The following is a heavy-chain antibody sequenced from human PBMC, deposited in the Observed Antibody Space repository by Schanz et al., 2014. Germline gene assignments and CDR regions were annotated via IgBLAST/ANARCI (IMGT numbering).Heavy chain of an antibody. J-gene: IGHJ6*02. CDR1: GGSISSGGYS. V-gene: IGHV4-30-4*07. CDR2: IFFRGST. Sequence: QVQLQESGPGLVKPSQTLSLTCAVSGGSISSGGYSWSWIRQPPGKGLEWIGYIFFRGSTYYNPSLKSRFTIAIDTSKNQFSLRLTSVTAADTAVYYCYGMDVWGQGTTVTVSS. CDR3: YGMDV.